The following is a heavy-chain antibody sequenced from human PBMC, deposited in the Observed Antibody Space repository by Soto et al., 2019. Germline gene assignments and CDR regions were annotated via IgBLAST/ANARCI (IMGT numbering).Heavy chain of an antibody. V-gene: IGHV1-69*12. Sequence: QVQLVQSGAEVKKPESSVKVSCKAPGGTFSTYAISWVRQAPGQGLEWMGGIIPMCGTANYAQRFQDRVTITADESTNTVYMELSSSRSEDTAVYFCASGIQLWLRRINNGYSGWGQGTLVTVSS. CDR3: ASGIQLWLRRINNGYSG. J-gene: IGHJ4*02. D-gene: IGHD5-18*01. CDR2: IIPMCGTA. CDR1: GGTFSTYA.